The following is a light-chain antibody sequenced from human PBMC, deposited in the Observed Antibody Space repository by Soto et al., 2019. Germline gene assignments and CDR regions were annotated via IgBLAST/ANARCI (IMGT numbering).Light chain of an antibody. CDR1: QSVSNNY. CDR2: DAS. J-gene: IGKJ5*01. V-gene: IGKV3-11*01. CDR3: QQRSNWPPIT. Sequence: ELVLTQSPRTLCLSPGERDTILRGASQSVSNNYLAGYQQKPGQAPRLLLYDASNRATGIPARFSGSGSGTDFTLTISSLEPEDFAVYYCQQRSNWPPITFGQGTKLEI.